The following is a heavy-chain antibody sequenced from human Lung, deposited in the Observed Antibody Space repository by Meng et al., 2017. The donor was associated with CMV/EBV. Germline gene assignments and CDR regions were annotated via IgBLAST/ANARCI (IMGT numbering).Heavy chain of an antibody. D-gene: IGHD7-27*01. V-gene: IGHV3-7*01. CDR3: ARRPGGLDF. CDR1: GFTFSSYW. J-gene: IGHJ6*02. Sequence: GGSXRLSCAASGFTFSSYWMSWVRQAPGKGLEWVANINQDGSEKYYVDSVEGRFTISRDNAKDSLYLQMNALRADDTAVYYCARRPGGLDFWGQGTTVTVSS. CDR2: INQDGSEK.